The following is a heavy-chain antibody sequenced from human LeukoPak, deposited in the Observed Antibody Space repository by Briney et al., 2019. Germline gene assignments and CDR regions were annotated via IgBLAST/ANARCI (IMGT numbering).Heavy chain of an antibody. Sequence: GGSLRLSCAASGFTFSSYAMSWVRQAPGKGLEWVSAISGSGGSTYYADSVKGRFTISRDNSKNTLYLQMNSLRADDSGVYYCATGHSYGYDYWGQGVLVTVSS. V-gene: IGHV3-23*01. CDR1: GFTFSSYA. D-gene: IGHD5-18*01. J-gene: IGHJ4*02. CDR3: ATGHSYGYDY. CDR2: ISGSGGST.